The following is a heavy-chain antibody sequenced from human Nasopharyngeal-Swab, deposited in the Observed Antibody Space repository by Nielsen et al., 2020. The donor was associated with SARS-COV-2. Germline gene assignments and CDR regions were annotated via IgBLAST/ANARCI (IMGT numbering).Heavy chain of an antibody. CDR2: IHSGGTT. V-gene: IGHV4-59*01. Sequence: SKPLSLTFTVSGGSISTYYWSWIRKPQGKGLEWIGYIHSGGTTNYNPSLKSRVTISVDTSKNQFSLKLSSVTAADTAVYYCARDHSYYDSNGYYFDYWGLGTLVTVSS. D-gene: IGHD3-22*01. J-gene: IGHJ4*02. CDR1: GGSISTYY. CDR3: ARDHSYYDSNGYYFDY.